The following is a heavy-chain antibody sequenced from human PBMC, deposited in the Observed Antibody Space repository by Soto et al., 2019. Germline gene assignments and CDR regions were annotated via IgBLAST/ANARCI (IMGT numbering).Heavy chain of an antibody. CDR3: ARDRAPFYYYDSSGYDAFDI. D-gene: IGHD3-22*01. CDR2: ISYDGSNK. Sequence: PGGSLRLSCAASGFTFSSYAMHWVRQAPGKGLEWVAVISYDGSNKYYADSVKGRLTISRDNSKNTLYLQMNSLRAEDTAVYYCARDRAPFYYYDSSGYDAFDIWGQGTMVTVSS. V-gene: IGHV3-30-3*01. J-gene: IGHJ3*02. CDR1: GFTFSSYA.